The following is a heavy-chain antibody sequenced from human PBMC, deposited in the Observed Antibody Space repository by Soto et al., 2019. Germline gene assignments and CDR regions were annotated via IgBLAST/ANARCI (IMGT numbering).Heavy chain of an antibody. D-gene: IGHD4-17*01. CDR1: GGTFSSYA. V-gene: IGHV1-69*06. CDR2: IIPIVGTA. CDR3: ASLSNSPPYGDYYHAFDI. J-gene: IGHJ3*02. Sequence: SVKVSCKASGGTFSSYAISWVRQAPGQGLEWMGGIIPIVGTANYAQKFQGRVTITADKSTSTAYMELSSLRSEDTAVYYCASLSNSPPYGDYYHAFDIWGQGTMVTVSS.